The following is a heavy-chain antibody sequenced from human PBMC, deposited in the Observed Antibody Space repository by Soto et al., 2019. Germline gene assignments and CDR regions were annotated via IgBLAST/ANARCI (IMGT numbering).Heavy chain of an antibody. Sequence: QVQLVQSGAEVKKPGASVKVSCKASGYTFTGYYMHWVRQAPGQGLEWMGWINPNSGGTNYAQKFQGRVTMTRDTSISTAYMELSRLRSDDTAVYYCARDLGYNWNYGAFDIWGQGTMVTVSS. D-gene: IGHD1-7*01. CDR3: ARDLGYNWNYGAFDI. CDR1: GYTFTGYY. V-gene: IGHV1-2*02. CDR2: INPNSGGT. J-gene: IGHJ3*02.